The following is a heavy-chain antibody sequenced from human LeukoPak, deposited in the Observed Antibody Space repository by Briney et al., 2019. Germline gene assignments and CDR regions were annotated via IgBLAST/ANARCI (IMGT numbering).Heavy chain of an antibody. CDR2: IYHRGST. CDR1: GGSISSGGYS. CDR3: ATYDMDV. V-gene: IGHV4-30-2*01. J-gene: IGHJ6*02. Sequence: SETLSLTCAVSGGSISSGGYSWSWIRQPPGKGLEWIGYIYHRGSTYYNPSLKSRVTISVDRSKNQFSLKLSSVTAADTAVYYCATYDMDVWGQGTTVTVSS.